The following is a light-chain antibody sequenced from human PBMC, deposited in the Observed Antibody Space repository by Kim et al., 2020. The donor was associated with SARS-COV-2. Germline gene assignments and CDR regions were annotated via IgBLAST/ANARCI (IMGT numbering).Light chain of an antibody. Sequence: ASVGDRVTITCRASQKISSWLAWYQQKPGTAPKLLIYMASRLQSGVPSRFSGSGFGTEFTLTITSLQPDDFATYYCQHYNDYPWTFGLGTKVDIK. V-gene: IGKV1-5*03. CDR2: MAS. CDR3: QHYNDYPWT. CDR1: QKISSW. J-gene: IGKJ1*01.